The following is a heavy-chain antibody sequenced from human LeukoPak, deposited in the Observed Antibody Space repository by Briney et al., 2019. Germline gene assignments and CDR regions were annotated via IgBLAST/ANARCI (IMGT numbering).Heavy chain of an antibody. V-gene: IGHV1-46*01. D-gene: IGHD6-19*01. J-gene: IGHJ5*02. Sequence: GASVKVSCKASGYTFTRHYIQWVRQAPGQGLEWMGIINPSGGSTSYAQKFQGRVTLTRDTSTSTVYMELSSLRSEDTAVYYCARESGVAVAGEGVDPWGQGTLVTVSS. CDR1: GYTFTRHY. CDR3: ARESGVAVAGEGVDP. CDR2: INPSGGST.